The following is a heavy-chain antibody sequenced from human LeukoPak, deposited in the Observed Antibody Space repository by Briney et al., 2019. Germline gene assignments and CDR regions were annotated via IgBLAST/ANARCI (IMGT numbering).Heavy chain of an antibody. J-gene: IGHJ4*02. CDR2: IRSKAYGGTT. Sequence: GGSLRLSCTACGFTFGDYAMSWVRQAPGKGLQWVGFIRSKAYGGTTEYAASVKGRFTISRDDSKSIAYLQMNSLKTEDTAVYFCTRDSRSRARGYFDYWGQGTLVTVSS. D-gene: IGHD3-10*01. CDR3: TRDSRSRARGYFDY. V-gene: IGHV3-49*04. CDR1: GFTFGDYA.